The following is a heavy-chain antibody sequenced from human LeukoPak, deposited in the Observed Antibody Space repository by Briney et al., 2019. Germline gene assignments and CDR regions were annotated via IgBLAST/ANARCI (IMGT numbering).Heavy chain of an antibody. CDR1: EFTFSNYG. Sequence: GGSLRLSCAASEFTFSNYGMTWVRQAPGKGLEWVSSISTSGGSTYYADSVKGRFTISRDNAKNSLYLQMNSLRAEDTAVYYCARDLNWETYWGQGTLVSVSS. D-gene: IGHD7-27*01. V-gene: IGHV3-23*01. CDR2: ISTSGGST. CDR3: ARDLNWETY. J-gene: IGHJ4*02.